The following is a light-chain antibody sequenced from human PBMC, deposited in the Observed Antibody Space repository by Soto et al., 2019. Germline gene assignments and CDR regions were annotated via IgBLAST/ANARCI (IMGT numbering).Light chain of an antibody. J-gene: IGKJ4*01. V-gene: IGKV3-15*01. CDR1: QSVSSD. CDR3: QQYNSWPLT. CDR2: GAS. Sequence: EIVMTQSPATLSVSPGERATLSCRASQSVSSDLAWYQQKPGQAPRLLIYGASTRATGIPATFSGSGSGTEFTLTISSLQSEDFAGYYCQQYNSWPLTFGGGTKVEIK.